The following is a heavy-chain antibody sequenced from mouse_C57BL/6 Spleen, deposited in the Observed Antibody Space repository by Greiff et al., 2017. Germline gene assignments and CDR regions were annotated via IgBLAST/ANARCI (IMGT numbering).Heavy chain of an antibody. CDR1: GYAFTNYL. Sequence: VQLQQSGAELVRPGTSVKVSCKASGYAFTNYLIEWVKQRPGQGLEWIGVINPGSGGTNYNEKFKGKATLTADKSSSTAYMQLSSLTSEDSAVYFCARGRDYDWYFDVWGTGTTVTVSS. D-gene: IGHD2-4*01. J-gene: IGHJ1*03. CDR3: ARGRDYDWYFDV. V-gene: IGHV1-54*01. CDR2: INPGSGGT.